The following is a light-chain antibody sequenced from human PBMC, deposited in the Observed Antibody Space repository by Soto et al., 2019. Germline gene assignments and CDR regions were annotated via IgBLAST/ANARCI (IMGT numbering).Light chain of an antibody. V-gene: IGKV4-1*01. CDR1: QSVLYSSNNKNY. CDR3: QQCYSPPST. J-gene: IGKJ2*01. Sequence: DIVMTQSPDSLTVSLGERATINCKSSQSVLYSSNNKNYLAWYQQKPGQPPKLLIYWASTRESGVPDRFSGSGSATDFTLTISSLQAEDAAVYYCQQCYSPPSTFGQGTKLEI. CDR2: WAS.